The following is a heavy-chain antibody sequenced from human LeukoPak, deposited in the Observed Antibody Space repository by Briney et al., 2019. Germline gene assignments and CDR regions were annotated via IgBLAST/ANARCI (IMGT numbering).Heavy chain of an antibody. D-gene: IGHD3-22*01. CDR3: AKRGVVIRVILVGFHKEAYYFDS. J-gene: IGHJ4*02. CDR1: GFTLSNYG. Sequence: GGSLSLSCAVSGFTLSNYGMSWVRQAPGKGLEWVAGISGSGGRTNYADSAKGRFTISRDNPKNTLYLQMNSLRVEDTAVYFCAKRGVVIRVILVGFHKEAYYFDSWGQGALVTVSS. CDR2: ISGSGGRT. V-gene: IGHV3-23*01.